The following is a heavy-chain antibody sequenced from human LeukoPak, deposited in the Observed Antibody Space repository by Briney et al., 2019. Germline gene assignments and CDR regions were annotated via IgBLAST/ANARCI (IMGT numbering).Heavy chain of an antibody. J-gene: IGHJ4*02. D-gene: IGHD2-8*02. CDR3: ARLLAVTSDY. CDR2: INHSGST. CDR1: GGSFSGYY. Sequence: NPSETLSLTCAVYGGSFSGYYWSWIRQPPGKGLEWIGEINHSGSTNYNPALKSRVPISVATSKNQFSLKLSSVTAADTAVYYCARLLAVTSDYWGQGTLVTVSS. V-gene: IGHV4-34*01.